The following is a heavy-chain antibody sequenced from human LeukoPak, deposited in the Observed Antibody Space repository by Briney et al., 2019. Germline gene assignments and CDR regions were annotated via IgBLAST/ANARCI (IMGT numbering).Heavy chain of an antibody. J-gene: IGHJ3*01. CDR2: IYYSGST. CDR1: GGSISSSSYY. Sequence: SETLSLTCTVSGGSISSSSYYWGWIRQPPGKGLEWIGSIYYSGSTYYNPSLKSRVTISVDTSKNQFSLKLSSVTAADTAVYYCARGHKASVWGQGTMVTVSS. CDR3: ARGHKASV. V-gene: IGHV4-39*01.